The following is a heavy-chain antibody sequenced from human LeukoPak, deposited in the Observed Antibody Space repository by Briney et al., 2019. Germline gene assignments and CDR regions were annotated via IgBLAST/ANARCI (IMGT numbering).Heavy chain of an antibody. CDR3: ARDGAYCSSTSCYLSLFLYYYYMDV. CDR1: GFTFSSYS. Sequence: GGSLRLSCAASGFTFSSYSMNWVRQAPGKGLEWVSSISSSSSYIYYADSVKGRFTISRDNAKNSLYLQMSSLRAEDTAVYYCARDGAYCSSTSCYLSLFLYYYYMDVWGKGTTVTVSS. CDR2: ISSSSSYI. D-gene: IGHD2-2*01. V-gene: IGHV3-21*01. J-gene: IGHJ6*03.